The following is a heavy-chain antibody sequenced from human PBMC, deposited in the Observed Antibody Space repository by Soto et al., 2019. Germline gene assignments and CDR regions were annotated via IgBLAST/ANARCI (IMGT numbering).Heavy chain of an antibody. J-gene: IGHJ3*02. CDR1: GFTFSSYW. CDR3: ARFGWGPSSAFDI. D-gene: IGHD6-6*01. CDR2: IKQDGSEK. Sequence: LRLSCAASGFTFSSYWMSWVRQAPGKGLEWVANIKQDGSEKYYVDSVKGRFTISRDNAKNSLYLQMNSLRAEDTAVYYCARFGWGPSSAFDIWGQGTMVTVSS. V-gene: IGHV3-7*03.